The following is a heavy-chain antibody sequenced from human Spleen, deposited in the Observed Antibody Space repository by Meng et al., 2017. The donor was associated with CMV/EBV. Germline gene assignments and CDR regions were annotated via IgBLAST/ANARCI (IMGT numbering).Heavy chain of an antibody. V-gene: IGHV4-34*01. CDR3: ARGSLYCSSTSCYTRWFDP. D-gene: IGHD2-2*02. CDR1: SFSGYY. CDR2: INHSGST. Sequence: SFSGYYWSWIRQPPGKGLEWIGEINHSGSTNYNPSLKSRVTISVDTSKNQFSLKLSSVTAADTAVYYCARGSLYCSSTSCYTRWFDPWGQGTLVTVSS. J-gene: IGHJ5*02.